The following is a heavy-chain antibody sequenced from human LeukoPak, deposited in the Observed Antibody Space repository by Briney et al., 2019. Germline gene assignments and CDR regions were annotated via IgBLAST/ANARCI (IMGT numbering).Heavy chain of an antibody. CDR3: AKAGIVVDVGRTGHAFDI. D-gene: IGHD2-15*01. CDR1: GFTFSSYA. V-gene: IGHV3-23*01. J-gene: IGHJ3*02. CDR2: ISGSGGST. Sequence: QPGGSLRLSCAASGFTFSSYAMSWVRQAPGKGLEWVSAISGSGGSTYYADSVKGRFTISRDNSKNTLYLQMNSLRAEDTAVYYCAKAGIVVDVGRTGHAFDIWGQGTMVTVSS.